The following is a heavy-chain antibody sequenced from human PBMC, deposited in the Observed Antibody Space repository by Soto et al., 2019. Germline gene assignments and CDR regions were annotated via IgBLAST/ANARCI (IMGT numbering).Heavy chain of an antibody. CDR2: INPSGGST. V-gene: IGHV1-46*01. J-gene: IGHJ6*02. CDR3: ARFWGSGSYFDYYGMDV. D-gene: IGHD3-10*01. CDR1: GYTFTSYY. Sequence: ASVKVSCKASGYTFTSYYMHWVRQAPGQGLEWMGIINPSGGSTSYAQKFQGRVTMTRDTSTSTVYMELSSLRSEDTAVYYCARFWGSGSYFDYYGMDVWGQGTTVTSP.